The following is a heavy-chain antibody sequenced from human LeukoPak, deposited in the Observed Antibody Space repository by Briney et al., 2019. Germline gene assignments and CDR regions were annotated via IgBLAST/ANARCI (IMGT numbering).Heavy chain of an antibody. CDR1: GYTFTDYY. D-gene: IGHD2-2*01. J-gene: IGHJ4*02. Sequence: GASVKVSCKASGYTFTDYYMHWVRQAPGQRPEWMGWINPNSGATKYAQQFQGRVTMTRDTSISTACMELSRLRSDDTAVYYCARDLAGASGLQLGYWGQGTLVTVSS. CDR3: ARDLAGASGLQLGY. V-gene: IGHV1-2*02. CDR2: INPNSGAT.